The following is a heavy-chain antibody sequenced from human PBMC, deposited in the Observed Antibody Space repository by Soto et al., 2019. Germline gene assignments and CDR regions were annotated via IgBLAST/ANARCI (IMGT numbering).Heavy chain of an antibody. V-gene: IGHV3-33*01. J-gene: IGHJ6*02. CDR1: GFTFSSFG. Sequence: QVQVVESGGGVVQPGRSLRLSCAASGFTFSSFGMHWVRQAPGKGLEWVSLIWYDGSKKSYGDSVKGRFTISRDNSRNTVYLQMTSLRADDTAVYYCARDPSYYSLWSGYYPSRNGMDVWGQGTTVTVSS. CDR2: IWYDGSKK. D-gene: IGHD3-3*01. CDR3: ARDPSYYSLWSGYYPSRNGMDV.